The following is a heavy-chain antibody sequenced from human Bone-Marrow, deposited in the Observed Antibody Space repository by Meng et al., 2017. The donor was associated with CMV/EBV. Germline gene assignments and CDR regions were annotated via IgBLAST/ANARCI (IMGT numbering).Heavy chain of an antibody. J-gene: IGHJ4*02. CDR3: ARVPPDYDFWSGCFDY. CDR1: GSISRGGYY. CDR2: IYYSGST. V-gene: IGHV4-31*02. Sequence: GSISRGGYYWSWIRQHPGKGLEWIGYIYYSGSTYYNPSLKSRVTISVDTSKNQFSLKLSSVTAADTAVYYCARVPPDYDFWSGCFDYWGQGTLVTVSS. D-gene: IGHD3-3*01.